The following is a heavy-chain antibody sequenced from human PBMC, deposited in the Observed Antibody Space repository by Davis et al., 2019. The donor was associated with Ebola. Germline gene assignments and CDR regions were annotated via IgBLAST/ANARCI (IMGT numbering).Heavy chain of an antibody. Sequence: SETLSLTCAVSGGSISSSNWWSWVRQPPGKGLEWIGDIYHSGSTNYNPSLKSRVTISVDKSKNQFSLKLSSVTAADTAVYYCARLRGYDFYYYGMDVWGQGTTVTVSS. CDR1: GGSISSSNW. J-gene: IGHJ6*02. CDR2: IYHSGST. CDR3: ARLRGYDFYYYGMDV. V-gene: IGHV4-4*02. D-gene: IGHD5-12*01.